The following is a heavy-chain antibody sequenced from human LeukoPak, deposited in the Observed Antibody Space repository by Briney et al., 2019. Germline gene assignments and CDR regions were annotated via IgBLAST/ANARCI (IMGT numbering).Heavy chain of an antibody. Sequence: PSETLSLTCAVSGYSTSSSNWWGWIRQPPGKGLEWIGYIYYSGSTYYNPSLKSRVTMSVDTSKNQFSLKLSSVTAVDTAVYYCARRWRSSSGWYGMDVWGQGTTVTVSS. V-gene: IGHV4-28*01. CDR1: GYSTSSSNW. J-gene: IGHJ6*02. CDR2: IYYSGST. D-gene: IGHD6-19*01. CDR3: ARRWRSSSGWYGMDV.